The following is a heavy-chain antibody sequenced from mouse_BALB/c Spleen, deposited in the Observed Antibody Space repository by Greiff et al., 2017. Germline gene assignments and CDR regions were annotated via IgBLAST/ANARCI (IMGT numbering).Heavy chain of an antibody. D-gene: IGHD2-2*01. CDR2: IDPENGNT. Sequence: VQLKESGAELVRPGALVKLSCKASGFNIKDYYMHWVKQRPEQGLEWIGWIDPENGNTIYDPKFQGKASITADTSSNTAYLQLSSLTSEDTAVYYCARSIYYGYDRAFDYWGQGTTLTVSS. CDR1: GFNIKDYY. V-gene: IGHV14-1*02. J-gene: IGHJ2*01. CDR3: ARSIYYGYDRAFDY.